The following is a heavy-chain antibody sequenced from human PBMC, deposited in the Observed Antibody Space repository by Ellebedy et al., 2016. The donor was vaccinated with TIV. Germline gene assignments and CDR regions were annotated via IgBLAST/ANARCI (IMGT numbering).Heavy chain of an antibody. V-gene: IGHV3-30*03. Sequence: GESLKISCAASGFTFRTFGMHWVRQAPGKGLEWVAVISYDGSNKYYADSVKGRLTISRDNSKNTLYLQMNSLRADDTAVYYCSSSGRRAFDIWGQGTMVTVSS. CDR1: GFTFRTFG. D-gene: IGHD6-19*01. J-gene: IGHJ3*02. CDR2: ISYDGSNK. CDR3: SSSGRRAFDI.